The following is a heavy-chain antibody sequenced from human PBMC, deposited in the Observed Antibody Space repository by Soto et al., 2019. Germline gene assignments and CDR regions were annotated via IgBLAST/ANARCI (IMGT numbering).Heavy chain of an antibody. CDR2: IYHSGST. Sequence: PSETLSLTSAVSGGAISSGGYCWSWIRQPPGKGLEWIGYIYHSGSTYYNPSLKSRVTISVDTSKNQFSLKLSSVTAADTAVYYCARGRALLLWFGEYIWFDPWGQGTLVTVS. J-gene: IGHJ5*02. V-gene: IGHV4-30-2*01. CDR1: GGAISSGGYC. D-gene: IGHD3-10*01. CDR3: ARGRALLLWFGEYIWFDP.